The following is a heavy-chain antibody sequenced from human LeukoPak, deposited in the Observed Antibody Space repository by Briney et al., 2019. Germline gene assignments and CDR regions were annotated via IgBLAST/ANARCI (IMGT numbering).Heavy chain of an antibody. CDR3: ARQPDSSGSPLY. CDR1: GYISTSYW. V-gene: IGHV5-51*01. Sequence: GESLKISCKGSGYISTSYWIGWVRQMPGKGLEWMGIIYPGDSDTRYSPSFQGQVTISADKYISTAYLQWSSLKPSDTAMFYCARQPDSSGSPLYWGQGTLVSVSS. J-gene: IGHJ4*02. CDR2: IYPGDSDT. D-gene: IGHD3-22*01.